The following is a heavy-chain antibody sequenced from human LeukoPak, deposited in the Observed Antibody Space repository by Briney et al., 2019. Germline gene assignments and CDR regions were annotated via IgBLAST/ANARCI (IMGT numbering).Heavy chain of an antibody. Sequence: PSETLSLTCTVSGGSISSGSYYWSWIRQPAGKGLEWIGRIYTSGSTNYNPSLKSRVTISVDTSKKQFSLKLSSVTAADTAVYYCAREVYDYVWGSYLDYFDYWGQGTLVTVSS. D-gene: IGHD3-16*01. CDR3: AREVYDYVWGSYLDYFDY. CDR2: IYTSGST. CDR1: GGSISSGSYY. J-gene: IGHJ4*02. V-gene: IGHV4-61*02.